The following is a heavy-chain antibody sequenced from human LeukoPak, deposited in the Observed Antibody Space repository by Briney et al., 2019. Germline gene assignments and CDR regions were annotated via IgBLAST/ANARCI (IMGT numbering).Heavy chain of an antibody. CDR1: GFTFSSYA. D-gene: IGHD3-22*01. J-gene: IGHJ4*02. V-gene: IGHV3-23*01. CDR2: ISGSGGST. CDR3: AKDVDYYDSSGRVDY. Sequence: GGSLRLSCAASGFTFSSYAMSWVRQAPGKGLEWVSAISGSGGSTYYADSVKGRFTISRDNSKNTLYLQMSSLRAEDTAVYYCAKDVDYYDSSGRVDYWGQGTLVTVSS.